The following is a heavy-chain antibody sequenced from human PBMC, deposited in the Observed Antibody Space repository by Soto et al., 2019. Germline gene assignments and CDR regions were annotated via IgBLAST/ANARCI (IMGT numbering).Heavy chain of an antibody. CDR1: GFTFSIDA. CDR3: AKDGDYDSSGYIDY. CDR2: ISGSGGST. D-gene: IGHD3-22*01. J-gene: IGHJ4*02. Sequence: LRRSCSASGFTFSIDAMSWFRQAPGKGREWVSAISGSGGSTYYADAVKGRFTISRDNSKNTLYLQMNSLRAEDTAVYYCAKDGDYDSSGYIDYWGQGTLVNVSS. V-gene: IGHV3-23*01.